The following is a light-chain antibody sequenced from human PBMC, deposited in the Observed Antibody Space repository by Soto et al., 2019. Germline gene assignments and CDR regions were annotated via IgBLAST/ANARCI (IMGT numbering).Light chain of an antibody. J-gene: IGKJ5*01. Sequence: EGLLTLAPGTLSQPPLQGPTLSCRPILSVSTTYVAWYQQKPGQAPRLLIYDASSRATGIPDRFSGSGSGTHFTLTISRLEPEDFATYYCQQFNNYPPGITFGQGTRLEIK. CDR1: LSVSTTY. V-gene: IGKV3-20*01. CDR3: QQFNNYPPGIT. CDR2: DAS.